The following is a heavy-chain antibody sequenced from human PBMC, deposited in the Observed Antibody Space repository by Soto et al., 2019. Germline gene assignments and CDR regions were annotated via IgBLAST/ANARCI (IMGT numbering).Heavy chain of an antibody. CDR2: VTAGGDNT. J-gene: IGHJ3*02. V-gene: IGHV3-23*01. CDR1: GFTFSSYA. Sequence: EVQLLESGGGLVQPGGSLRLSCAASGFTFSSYAMTWVRQTPGQGLRWVSTVTAGGDNTYHADSVKGRFPISRHTSKNTLYLQMNSLRVEDTAIYHCARLYSRAYDIWGQGTMVTVSS. CDR3: ARLYSRAYDI. D-gene: IGHD2-15*01.